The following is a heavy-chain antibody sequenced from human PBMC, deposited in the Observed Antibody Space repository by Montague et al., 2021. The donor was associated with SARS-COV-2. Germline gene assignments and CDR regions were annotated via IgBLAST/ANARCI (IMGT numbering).Heavy chain of an antibody. CDR2: TYYRSKWYN. CDR1: GDSVSSNIAT. V-gene: IGHV6-1*01. J-gene: IGHJ2*01. D-gene: IGHD2-21*02. CDR3: ARAYCGGDCYFYWYFDL. Sequence: CAISGDSVSSNIATWNWIRQSPSRPLEWLGRTYYRSKWYNDYAVSVKSRVIINPDTSNNRISLQLNSVTPEDTAVYYCARAYCGGDCYFYWYFDLRGRGTLVTVSS.